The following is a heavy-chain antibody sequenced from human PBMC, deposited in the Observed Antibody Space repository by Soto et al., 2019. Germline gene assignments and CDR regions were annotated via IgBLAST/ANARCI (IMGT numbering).Heavy chain of an antibody. CDR2: ISDGGERT. CDR3: ARDRSTDFGLDV. D-gene: IGHD3-3*01. Sequence: EVHLLESGGDLVQPGGTLRLSCVASGFTFSDYVMSWVRQVPGKGLEWVSSISDGGERTDYRDSVRGRFTISRDNARFTLHLQMNSLRVDDTAIYFCARDRSTDFGLDVWGQGTTVTVSS. CDR1: GFTFSDYV. V-gene: IGHV3-23*01. J-gene: IGHJ6*02.